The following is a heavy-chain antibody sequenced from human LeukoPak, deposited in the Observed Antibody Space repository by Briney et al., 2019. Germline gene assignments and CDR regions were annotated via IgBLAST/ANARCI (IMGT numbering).Heavy chain of an antibody. D-gene: IGHD3-9*01. CDR3: AKSQKYFDWLLPFDY. Sequence: GGSLRLSCAASGFTVSSNYMSWVRQAPGKGLEWVSAISGSGGSTYYADSVKGRFTISRDNSKNTLYLQMNSLRAEDTAVYYCAKSQKYFDWLLPFDYWGQGTLVTVSS. CDR2: ISGSGGST. CDR1: GFTVSSNY. J-gene: IGHJ4*02. V-gene: IGHV3-23*01.